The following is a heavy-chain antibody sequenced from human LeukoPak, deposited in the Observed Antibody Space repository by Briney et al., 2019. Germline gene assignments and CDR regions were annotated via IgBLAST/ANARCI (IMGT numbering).Heavy chain of an antibody. J-gene: IGHJ4*02. CDR3: ARHGGHYDILTGYYLSYFDY. D-gene: IGHD3-9*01. Sequence: SETLSLTCTVSGGSISSYYWSWIRQPAGKGLEWIGRIYTSGSTNYNPSLKSRVTMSVDTSKNQFSLKLSSVTAADTAVYYCARHGGHYDILTGYYLSYFDYWGQGTLVTVSS. V-gene: IGHV4-4*07. CDR2: IYTSGST. CDR1: GGSISSYY.